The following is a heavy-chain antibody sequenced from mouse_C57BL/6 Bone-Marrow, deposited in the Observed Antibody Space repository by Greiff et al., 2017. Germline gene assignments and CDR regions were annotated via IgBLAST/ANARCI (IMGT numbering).Heavy chain of an antibody. CDR1: GYTFTSYG. V-gene: IGHV1-81*01. D-gene: IGHD1-1*01. CDR2: IYPRSGNT. Sequence: LVESGAELARPGASVKLSCKASGYTFTSYGISWVKQRTGQGLEWIGEIYPRSGNTYYNEKFKGKATLTADKSSSTAYMQLRSLTSEDSAVYSCAGSTDGSSPAYWGQGTLVTVSA. J-gene: IGHJ3*01. CDR3: AGSTDGSSPAY.